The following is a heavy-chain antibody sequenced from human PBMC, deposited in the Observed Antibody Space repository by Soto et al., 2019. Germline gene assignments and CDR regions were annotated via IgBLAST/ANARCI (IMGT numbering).Heavy chain of an antibody. D-gene: IGHD3-10*01. CDR3: AIIGVRGVIINYYGMDV. CDR2: IYYSGST. Sequence: SETQSLTCTVSGGAISSSSYYWGWIRQPPANGLEWIWSIYYSGSTYYNPSLKSRVTISVDTSKNQFSLKLSSVTAADTAVYYCAIIGVRGVIINYYGMDVWGQGTTVTVSS. V-gene: IGHV4-39*01. J-gene: IGHJ6*02. CDR1: GGAISSSSYY.